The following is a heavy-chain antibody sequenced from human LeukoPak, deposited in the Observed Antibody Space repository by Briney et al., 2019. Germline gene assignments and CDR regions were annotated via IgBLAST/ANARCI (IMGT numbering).Heavy chain of an antibody. CDR3: ATDRMVGTWDPRFYY. CDR2: IRQDDSEK. V-gene: IGHV3-7*01. CDR1: GFTFSDYW. J-gene: IGHJ4*02. Sequence: GGSLRLSCSASGFTFSDYWLMWVRQAPGKGLEWVGNIRQDDSEKNYVDSVKGRFTISRDNAKFSLYLQMNSLRAEDTAIYYCATDRMVGTWDPRFYYWCQGTLMVTVSS. D-gene: IGHD4-23*01.